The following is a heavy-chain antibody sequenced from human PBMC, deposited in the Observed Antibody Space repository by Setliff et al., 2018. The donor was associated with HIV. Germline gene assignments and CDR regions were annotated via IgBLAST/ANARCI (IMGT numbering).Heavy chain of an antibody. CDR3: ARVSCSSWYSIPRYYYYSMDV. Sequence: PSETLSLTCAVYGGSFSGYCWSWIRQPPGEGLERIGEIQHSGRINYNPSLRSRVTTSVDTSKNQFSLRLRSVTAADTAVYYCARVSCSSWYSIPRYYYYSMDVWGDGTTVTVSS. CDR1: GGSFSGYC. V-gene: IGHV4-34*01. CDR2: IQHSGRI. J-gene: IGHJ6*03. D-gene: IGHD6-13*01.